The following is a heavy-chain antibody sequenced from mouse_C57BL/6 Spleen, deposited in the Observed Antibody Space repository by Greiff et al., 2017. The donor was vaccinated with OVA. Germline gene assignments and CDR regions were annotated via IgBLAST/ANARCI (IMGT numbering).Heavy chain of an antibody. CDR3: ARANYYGSKGFDY. Sequence: QVQLQQSGPELVKPGASVKISCKASGYSFTSYYIHWVKQRPGQGLEWIGWIYPGSGNTKYNEKFKGKATLTADTSSSTAYMQLSSLTSEDSAVYYCARANYYGSKGFDYWGQGTTLTVSS. CDR1: GYSFTSYY. J-gene: IGHJ2*01. CDR2: IYPGSGNT. D-gene: IGHD1-1*01. V-gene: IGHV1-66*01.